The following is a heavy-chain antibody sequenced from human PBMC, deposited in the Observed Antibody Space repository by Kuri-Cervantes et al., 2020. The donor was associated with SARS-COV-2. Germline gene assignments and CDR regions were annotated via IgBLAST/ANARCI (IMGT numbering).Heavy chain of an antibody. J-gene: IGHJ4*02. Sequence: GGSLRLSCAASGFTFSSYSMNWVRQAPGKGLEWVSSISSSSSYIYYADSVKGRFTISRDNAKNSLYLQMNSLRVEDTAVYYCGTLFKYESSAYRPIENWGQGILVTVSS. V-gene: IGHV3-21*04. CDR3: GTLFKYESSAYRPIEN. CDR2: ISSSSSYI. D-gene: IGHD3-22*01. CDR1: GFTFSSYS.